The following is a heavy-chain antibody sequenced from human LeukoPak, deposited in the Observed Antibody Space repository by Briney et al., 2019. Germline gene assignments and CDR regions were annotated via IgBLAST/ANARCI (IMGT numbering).Heavy chain of an antibody. J-gene: IGHJ4*02. D-gene: IGHD5-18*01. Sequence: SETLSLTCTVSGGSISSYYWSWIRQPPGKGLEWIGYIYYSGSTNYNPPLKSRVTISVDTSKNQFSLKLSSVTAADTAVYYRARHVDTAISGEFDYWGQGTLVTVSS. CDR3: ARHVDTAISGEFDY. CDR1: GGSISSYY. CDR2: IYYSGST. V-gene: IGHV4-59*08.